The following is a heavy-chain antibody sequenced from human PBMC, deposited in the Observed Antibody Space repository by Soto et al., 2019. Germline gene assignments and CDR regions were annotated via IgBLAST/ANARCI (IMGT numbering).Heavy chain of an antibody. Sequence: EILSLTCTVSGASLTSSRYYWGWVRQPPGKGLEWIGNIYDSGSTSYYNPSLKSRVTMSVDPSKSRFSLNLGSVTAADTALYFCVSSAFGESLYTPNYNYYYALDVWGQGTAVTVPS. CDR1: GASLTSSRYY. V-gene: IGHV4-39*01. CDR2: IYDSGSTS. D-gene: IGHD3-10*01. CDR3: VSSAFGESLYTPNYNYYYALDV. J-gene: IGHJ6*02.